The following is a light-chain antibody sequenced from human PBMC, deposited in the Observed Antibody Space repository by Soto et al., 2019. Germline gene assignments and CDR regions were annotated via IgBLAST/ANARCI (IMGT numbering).Light chain of an antibody. CDR3: SSYASSSTLSV. J-gene: IGLJ2*01. CDR2: DVS. V-gene: IGLV2-14*01. CDR1: SSDVGGYDY. Sequence: QPVLTQPASVSGSPGQSITISCTGTSSDVGGYDYVSWYQQHPGKAPKLMIYDVSNRPSGVSNRFSGSKSGNTASLTISGLRAEDEADYYCSSYASSSTLSVFGGGTKVTVL.